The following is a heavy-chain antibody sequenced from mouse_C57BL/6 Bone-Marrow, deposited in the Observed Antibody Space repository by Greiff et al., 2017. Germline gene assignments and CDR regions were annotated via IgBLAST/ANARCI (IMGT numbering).Heavy chain of an antibody. CDR1: GFTFSDYG. Sequence: EVQRVESGGGLVKPGGSLKLSCAASGFTFSDYGMHWVRQAPEKGLEWVAYISSGSSTIYYADTVKGRFTISRDNAKNTLFLQMTSLRSEDTAMYYCASYYYGRGDYFDYWGQGTTLTVSS. D-gene: IGHD1-1*01. V-gene: IGHV5-17*01. CDR3: ASYYYGRGDYFDY. J-gene: IGHJ2*01. CDR2: ISSGSSTI.